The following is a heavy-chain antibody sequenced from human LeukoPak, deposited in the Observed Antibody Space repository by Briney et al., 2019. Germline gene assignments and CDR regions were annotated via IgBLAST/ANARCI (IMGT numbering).Heavy chain of an antibody. CDR2: INHSGST. D-gene: IGHD3-16*02. Sequence: SETLSLTCAVYGGSFSGYYWSWLRQPPGKGLEWIGEINHSGSTNYNPSLKSRVTISVDTSKNQFSLKLSSVTAADTAVYYCARGDYVWGSYRHPYYFDYWGQGTLVTVSS. CDR1: GGSFSGYY. CDR3: ARGDYVWGSYRHPYYFDY. J-gene: IGHJ4*02. V-gene: IGHV4-34*01.